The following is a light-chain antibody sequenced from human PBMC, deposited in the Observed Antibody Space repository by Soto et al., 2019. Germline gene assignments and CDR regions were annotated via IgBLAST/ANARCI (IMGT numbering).Light chain of an antibody. CDR3: TSYTSDNRSYV. CDR1: SSDVGAYTS. CDR2: GVS. J-gene: IGLJ1*01. V-gene: IGLV2-14*01. Sequence: QSALTQPASVSGSPGQSITISCSGTSSDVGAYTSVSWYQQHPGKAPKLMIYGVSNRPSGVSNRFSGSKSANTASLTISGLQADDEAHYYCTSYTSDNRSYVFGTGTKLTVL.